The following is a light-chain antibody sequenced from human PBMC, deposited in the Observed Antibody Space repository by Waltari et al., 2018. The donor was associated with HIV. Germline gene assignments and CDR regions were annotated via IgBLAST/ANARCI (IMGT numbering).Light chain of an antibody. CDR1: SSDIGASDS. J-gene: IGLJ3*02. Sequence: QSALPQPPSASGSLGQSVTISCPGPSSDIGASDSVSWFQQHPRSAPKLLLYEVTRRPSTVSDRFSGSRSGSTAFLTVAGLQPDDEATYFCSSYGDSLRVLFGGGTNVTVL. CDR3: SSYGDSLRVL. CDR2: EVT. V-gene: IGLV2-8*01.